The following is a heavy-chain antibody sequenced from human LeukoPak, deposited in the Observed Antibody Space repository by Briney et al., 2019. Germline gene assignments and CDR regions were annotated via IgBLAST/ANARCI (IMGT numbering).Heavy chain of an antibody. CDR1: GGSISSYY. CDR2: IYYSGST. J-gene: IGHJ4*02. Sequence: SETLSLTCTVSGGSISSYYWSWIRQPPGKGLEWIGYIYYSGSTNYNPSLKSRVTISVDTSKNQFSLKLSSVTAADTAVYYCARGYYDSNGLLDYWGQGTLVTVSS. CDR3: ARGYYDSNGLLDY. D-gene: IGHD3-22*01. V-gene: IGHV4-59*01.